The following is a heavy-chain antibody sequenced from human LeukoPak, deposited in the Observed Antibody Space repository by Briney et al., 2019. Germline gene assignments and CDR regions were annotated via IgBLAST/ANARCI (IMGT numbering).Heavy chain of an antibody. V-gene: IGHV3-15*01. D-gene: IGHD3/OR15-3a*01. CDR3: PGGTGRSDFDY. J-gene: IGHJ4*02. CDR2: IKRKGDDGTI. Sequence: GGSLRLSCAASGFTFSNAWMSWVRQAPGKGLEWVGRIKRKGDDGTIDYAAPVKGRLTISRDDSKNTLYLQMNSLKSEDTAVYYCPGGTGRSDFDYWGQGPLVTVSS. CDR1: GFTFSNAW.